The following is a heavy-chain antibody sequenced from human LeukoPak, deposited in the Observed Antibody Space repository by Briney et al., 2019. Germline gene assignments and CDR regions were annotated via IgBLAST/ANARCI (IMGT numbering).Heavy chain of an antibody. CDR3: ARGEGYRVGAWWYFDY. J-gene: IGHJ4*02. V-gene: IGHV1-46*01. Sequence: ASVKVSCEASGYTFTTYYLHWVRQAPGQGLEWMGIINPNAGDTGYARKFLGRVTMTRDTSTSTVYMELSSLRSEDTAVYYCARGEGYRVGAWWYFDYWGQGTLVTVSS. D-gene: IGHD1-26*01. CDR2: INPNAGDT. CDR1: GYTFTTYY.